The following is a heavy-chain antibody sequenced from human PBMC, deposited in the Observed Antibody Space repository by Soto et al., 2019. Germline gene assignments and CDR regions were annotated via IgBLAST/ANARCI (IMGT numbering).Heavy chain of an antibody. CDR3: ARAFGNDFWSGYYYYYMDV. D-gene: IGHD3-3*01. J-gene: IGHJ6*03. CDR1: GYTFTSYD. CDR2: MNPNSGNT. Sequence: QVQLVQSGAEVKKPGASVKVSCKASGYTFTSYDINWVRQATGQGLEWMGWMNPNSGNTGYAQKFQGRVTMTRNTSISTAYMELSSLRSEDTAVYYCARAFGNDFWSGYYYYYMDVWGKGTTVTVSS. V-gene: IGHV1-8*01.